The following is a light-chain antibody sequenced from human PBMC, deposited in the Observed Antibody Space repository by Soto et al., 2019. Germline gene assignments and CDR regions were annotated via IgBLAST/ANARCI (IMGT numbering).Light chain of an antibody. Sequence: EMVLTQSPGTLSLSPGERATLSCRASQSVSISYLAWYQQKPGQAPSLLIYGASRRATGIPDRFSGSGSGTDFTLTISRLEPEDFAVYYCQQYDSSPITFGQGTRLEIK. CDR2: GAS. V-gene: IGKV3-20*01. CDR3: QQYDSSPIT. CDR1: QSVSISY. J-gene: IGKJ5*01.